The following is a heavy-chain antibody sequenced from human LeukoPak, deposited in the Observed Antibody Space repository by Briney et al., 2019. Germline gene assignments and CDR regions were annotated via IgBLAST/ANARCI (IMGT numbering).Heavy chain of an antibody. Sequence: GGSLRLSCAASGFTFSDYYMSWIRQAPGKGLEWVSYISSSGSTIYYADSVKGRFTISRDNAKNSLYLQMNSPRAEDTAVYYCARPLDRTEAGAFDIWGQGTMVTVSS. CDR2: ISSSGSTI. D-gene: IGHD1-14*01. CDR3: ARPLDRTEAGAFDI. J-gene: IGHJ3*02. CDR1: GFTFSDYY. V-gene: IGHV3-11*01.